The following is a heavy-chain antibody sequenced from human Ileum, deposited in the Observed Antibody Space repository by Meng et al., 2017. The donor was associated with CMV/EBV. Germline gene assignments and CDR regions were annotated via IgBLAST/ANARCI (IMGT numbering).Heavy chain of an antibody. V-gene: IGHV4-4*07. CDR3: ARGPGGFGDFNFDY. CDR2: IYHCGST. D-gene: IGHD3-16*01. Sequence: QLQGPAPGLVLPSAALSLPCTVTGDSITSFYRSWIRQPAGKALEWIGPIYHCGSTNYNPSLKSRVTLSVDTSKNQFSMRLTSVTAADTAVYYCARGPGGFGDFNFDYWGQGTLVTVSS. J-gene: IGHJ4*02. CDR1: GDSITSFY.